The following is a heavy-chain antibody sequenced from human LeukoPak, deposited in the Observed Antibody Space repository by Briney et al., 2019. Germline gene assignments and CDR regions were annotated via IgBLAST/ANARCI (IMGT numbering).Heavy chain of an antibody. V-gene: IGHV3-11*01. CDR1: GFTFSDYY. J-gene: IGHJ4*02. Sequence: PGGSLRLSCAASGFTFSDYYMSWIRQAPGKGLEWVSYISSSGSTIYYADSVKGRFTISRDNAKNSLYLQMNSLRAEDTAVYYCARDNNYYDSSGIFDYWGQGTLVTVSS. CDR2: ISSSGSTI. CDR3: ARDNNYYDSSGIFDY. D-gene: IGHD3-22*01.